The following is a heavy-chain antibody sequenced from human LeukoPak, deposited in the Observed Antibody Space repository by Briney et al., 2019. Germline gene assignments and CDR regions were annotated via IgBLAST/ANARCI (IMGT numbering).Heavy chain of an antibody. Sequence: PSETLSLTCTVSGGSISNGAYYWSWIRQHPGKGLQWIGYIYYSGATYYNPSLKSRVTMSVDTSKNQFSLNLDSVTDADTALYYCARGGGYYPDYWGQGTLVTVSS. V-gene: IGHV4-31*03. CDR2: IYYSGAT. CDR1: GGSISNGAYY. CDR3: ARGGGYYPDY. J-gene: IGHJ4*02. D-gene: IGHD3-22*01.